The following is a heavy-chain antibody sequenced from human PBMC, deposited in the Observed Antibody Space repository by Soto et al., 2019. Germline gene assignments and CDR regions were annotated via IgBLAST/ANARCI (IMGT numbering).Heavy chain of an antibody. CDR1: GGSFSGYY. CDR2: INHSGST. J-gene: IGHJ5*02. V-gene: IGHV4-34*01. CDR3: ARGRRLFWSGYYGVNWFDP. D-gene: IGHD3-3*01. Sequence: QVQLQQWGAGLLKPSETLSLTCAVYGGSFSGYYWSWIRQPPGKGLEWIGEINHSGSTNYNPSLKSRVTISVDTSKNQFSLKLSSVTAADTAVYYCARGRRLFWSGYYGVNWFDPWGQGTLVTVSS.